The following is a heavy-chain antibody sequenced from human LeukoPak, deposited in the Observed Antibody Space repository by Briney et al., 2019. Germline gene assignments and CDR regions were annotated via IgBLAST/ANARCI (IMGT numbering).Heavy chain of an antibody. Sequence: PSETLSLTCTVSGGSISSYYWSWIRQPPGKGLEWIGYIYYSGSTSYNPSLKSRVTISVDTSKNQFSLKLSSVTAADTAVYYCARDIRGYSYGFDYWGQGTLVTVSS. J-gene: IGHJ4*02. CDR3: ARDIRGYSYGFDY. CDR1: GGSISSYY. D-gene: IGHD5-18*01. V-gene: IGHV4-59*01. CDR2: IYYSGST.